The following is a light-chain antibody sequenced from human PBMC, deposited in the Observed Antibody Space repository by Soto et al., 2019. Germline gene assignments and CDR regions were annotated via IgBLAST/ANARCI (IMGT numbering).Light chain of an antibody. CDR3: IQPLETFPT. CDR1: ARLLHKNGYNY. Sequence: IVMTQSSLALSVTPGEAASISCMSSARLLHKNGYNYVDWYMQKPGQSPQLLIYLGSYRASGVPDRFSGSGSDASFTLEISRVEARDIGVYYCIQPLETFPTFGQGTKV. V-gene: IGKV2-28*01. CDR2: LGS. J-gene: IGKJ1*01.